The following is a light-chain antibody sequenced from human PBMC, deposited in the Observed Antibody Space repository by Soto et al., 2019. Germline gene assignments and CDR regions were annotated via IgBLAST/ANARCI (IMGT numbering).Light chain of an antibody. V-gene: IGKV3D-15*01. CDR2: XXX. CDR1: QSFGSN. Sequence: EIVMTQSPATLSVSPGERATLSCRASQSFGSNLAFYHQKPGQAXXXXIXXXXXISTFVPXRISGSCSGTEFTLTISSLQSEDFAVYYCQQYNSWPLTFGGGTKVDIK. CDR3: QQYNSWPLT. J-gene: IGKJ4*01.